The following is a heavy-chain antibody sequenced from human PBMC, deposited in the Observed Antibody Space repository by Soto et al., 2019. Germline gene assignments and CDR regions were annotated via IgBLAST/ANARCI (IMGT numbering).Heavy chain of an antibody. CDR2: IIPIFGTA. V-gene: IGHV1-69*12. D-gene: IGHD5-12*01. Sequence: QVQLVQSGAEVKKPGSSVKVSCKASGGIFSSYAISWVRQAPGQGLEWMGEIIPIFGTANYAQKFQGRVTITADESTSTAYMELSSLRSEDTAVYYCARDGGGYSGYAFSHHYGMDVWGQGTTVTVSS. CDR3: ARDGGGYSGYAFSHHYGMDV. CDR1: GGIFSSYA. J-gene: IGHJ6*02.